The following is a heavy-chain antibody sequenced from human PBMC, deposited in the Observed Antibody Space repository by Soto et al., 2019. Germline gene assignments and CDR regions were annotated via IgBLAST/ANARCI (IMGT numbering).Heavy chain of an antibody. V-gene: IGHV3-7*01. CDR1: GFIFRNYW. CDR3: ATTLTTSAEYFQY. Sequence: DVQLVESGGGLVQPGGSLRLSCGPSGFIFRNYWMSWVRQFPGKGLEWVAHIKEDGSDKYYGDSVKGRFIISRENAKNSLFLQMNSLRAEDTAVYYCATTLTTSAEYFQYWGQGTLVTVSS. J-gene: IGHJ1*01. D-gene: IGHD3-16*01. CDR2: IKEDGSDK.